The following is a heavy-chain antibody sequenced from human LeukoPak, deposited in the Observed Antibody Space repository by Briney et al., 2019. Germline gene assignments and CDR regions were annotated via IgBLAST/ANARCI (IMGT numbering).Heavy chain of an antibody. D-gene: IGHD5-12*01. CDR1: GFTFSNHW. Sequence: GGSLRLSCEASGFTFSNHWMHWVRQAPGKGLEWVSLIYSGGSTYYADSVKGRFTISRDNAKNSLYLQMNSLRAEDTAVYYCARVEASGYDYGAFDYWGQGTLVTVSS. J-gene: IGHJ4*02. V-gene: IGHV3-66*01. CDR2: IYSGGST. CDR3: ARVEASGYDYGAFDY.